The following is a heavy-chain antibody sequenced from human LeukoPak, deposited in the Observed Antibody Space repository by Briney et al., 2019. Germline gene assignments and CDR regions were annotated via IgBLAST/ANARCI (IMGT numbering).Heavy chain of an antibody. Sequence: GSSVKVSCKASGGTFSSYAISWVRQAPGQGLEWMGGIIPIFGTANYAQKFQGRVTMTRNTSISTVYMQLSNLKSEDMALYYCATFSSSWHDAFDVWGQGARVTVSS. CDR2: IIPIFGTA. CDR3: ATFSSSWHDAFDV. V-gene: IGHV1-69*05. J-gene: IGHJ3*01. D-gene: IGHD6-13*01. CDR1: GGTFSSYA.